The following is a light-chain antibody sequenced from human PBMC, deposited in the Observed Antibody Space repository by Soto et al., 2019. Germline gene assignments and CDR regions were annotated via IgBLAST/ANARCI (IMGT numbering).Light chain of an antibody. J-gene: IGLJ1*01. CDR3: CSYAGSSTCYV. CDR2: EGS. Sequence: SXLXXXASXXGSPGQSIXISCTXXXXEVGSYNLVSWYQQHPGKAPKLVIYEGSKRPSGVSNRFSGSKSGNTASLTISGLQAEDEADYYCCSYAGSSTCYVFGTGTKVTVL. V-gene: IGLV2-23*01. CDR1: XXEVGSYNL.